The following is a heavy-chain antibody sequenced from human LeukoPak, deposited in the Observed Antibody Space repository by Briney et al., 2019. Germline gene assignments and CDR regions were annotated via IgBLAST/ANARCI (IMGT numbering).Heavy chain of an antibody. D-gene: IGHD3-9*01. CDR2: ITSRGNKI. CDR3: ASHDEEYDILAGYWIET. V-gene: IGHV3-21*01. J-gene: IGHJ5*02. Sequence: KSGGSLRLSCAGSGFFISGHTLNWVRQPPGKGLDWVSSITSRGNKIHYAGSVKGSFTIARDNGDNSIHLKMNSLRGEDTAIYYCASHDEEYDILAGYWIETWGQGTLVTVSS. CDR1: GFFISGHT.